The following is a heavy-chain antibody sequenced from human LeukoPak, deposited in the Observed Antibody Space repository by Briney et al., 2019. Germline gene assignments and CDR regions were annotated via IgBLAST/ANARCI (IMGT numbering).Heavy chain of an antibody. V-gene: IGHV3-48*02. CDR1: GFTFSSYS. CDR3: ASGWYYFDY. Sequence: GGSLRLSRAASGFTFSSYSMNWVRQAPGKGLEWVSYISSSSNTIYYADSVKGRFTISRDNAKNSLYLQMNSLRDEDTAVYCCASGWYYFDYWGQGTLVTVSS. CDR2: ISSSSNTI. J-gene: IGHJ4*02. D-gene: IGHD6-19*01.